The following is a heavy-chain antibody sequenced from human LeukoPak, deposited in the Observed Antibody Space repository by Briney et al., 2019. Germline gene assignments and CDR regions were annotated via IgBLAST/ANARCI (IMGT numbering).Heavy chain of an antibody. V-gene: IGHV1-46*01. J-gene: IGHJ4*02. Sequence: GASVTVSCKASGYRFSTYYIYWERQVPGQGIEWIGVFNTTSGFTSYAQKFQGTVTMTTDMSTNTVYMELRSDDTAVYYCARGPPYSSSFLDNWGQGTLVTVSS. D-gene: IGHD6-6*01. CDR2: FNTTSGFT. CDR1: GYRFSTYY. CDR3: ARGPPYSSSFLDN.